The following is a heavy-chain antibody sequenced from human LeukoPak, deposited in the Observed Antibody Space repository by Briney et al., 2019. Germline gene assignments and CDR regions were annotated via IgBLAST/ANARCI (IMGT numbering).Heavy chain of an antibody. J-gene: IGHJ4*02. Sequence: GASVKVSCKASGYTFNNHGISWVRQAPGQGPEWVGWINGYNGQTEYAQKFQGRDTLTTDTSTSTAYMEVRSLTSDDTAVYYCARDIGVSQFDYWGQGTLVTVSS. D-gene: IGHD3-10*01. CDR1: GYTFNNHG. CDR2: INGYNGQT. CDR3: ARDIGVSQFDY. V-gene: IGHV1-18*01.